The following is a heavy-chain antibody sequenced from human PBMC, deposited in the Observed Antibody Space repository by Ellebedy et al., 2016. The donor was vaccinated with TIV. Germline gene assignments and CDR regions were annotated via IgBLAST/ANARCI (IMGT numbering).Heavy chain of an antibody. Sequence: SVKVSXKASGGTFSNFAISWVRQAPGQGLEWMGGIIPIFGTANYAQKFQGRVMITADESTTTAYMEVSSLRSEDTAVYYCATFRRGIAAAGNYYGVDVWGQGTTVTVSS. V-gene: IGHV1-69*13. CDR2: IIPIFGTA. D-gene: IGHD6-13*01. CDR1: GGTFSNFA. J-gene: IGHJ6*02. CDR3: ATFRRGIAAAGNYYGVDV.